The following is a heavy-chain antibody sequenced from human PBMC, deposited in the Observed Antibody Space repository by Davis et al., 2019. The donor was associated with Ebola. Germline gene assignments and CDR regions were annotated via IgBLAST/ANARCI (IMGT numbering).Heavy chain of an antibody. CDR3: AGGVRYGGGWFDP. V-gene: IGHV4-34*03. J-gene: IGHJ5*02. D-gene: IGHD3-16*01. Sequence: PSETLSLTCDVSGGSLTGYYWSWVRQPPGKGLEWIGEVNHSGSTNYNPSLKSRVAILVDTSKNQFSLRLSSMTAADTAVYYCAGGVRYGGGWFDPWGQGTLVTVSS. CDR1: GGSLTGYY. CDR2: VNHSGST.